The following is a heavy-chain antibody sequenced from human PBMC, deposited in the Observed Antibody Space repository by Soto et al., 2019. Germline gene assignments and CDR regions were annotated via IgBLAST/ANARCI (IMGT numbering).Heavy chain of an antibody. V-gene: IGHV3-64*01. D-gene: IGHD6-19*01. CDR3: ARDPLPSWLVPDY. Sequence: PGGSLRLSCAASGFTFSSYAMHWVRQAPGKGLEYVSAISSNGGSTYYANSVKGRVTMTTDTSTSTVFMELRSLISDDTAVYYCARDPLPSWLVPDYWGQGTLVTVSS. J-gene: IGHJ4*01. CDR1: GFTFSSYA. CDR2: ISSNGGST.